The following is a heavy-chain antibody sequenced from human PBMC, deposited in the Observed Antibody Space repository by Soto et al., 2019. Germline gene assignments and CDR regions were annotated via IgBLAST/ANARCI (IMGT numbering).Heavy chain of an antibody. Sequence: EVQLLESGGGWVQPGGSLRLSCAASGFTFSSYAMTWVRQAPGKGLEWVSLISRGGGSTDYADSVRCRFTISRYSSKITLYLQRNSLTAEDTAVYYCAKLGQQFAYYFHYWGQGTLVTVSS. D-gene: IGHD6-13*01. V-gene: IGHV3-23*01. CDR2: ISRGGGST. J-gene: IGHJ4*02. CDR3: AKLGQQFAYYFHY. CDR1: GFTFSSYA.